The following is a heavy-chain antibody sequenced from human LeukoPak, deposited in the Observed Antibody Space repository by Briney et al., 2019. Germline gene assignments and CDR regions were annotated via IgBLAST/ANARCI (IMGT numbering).Heavy chain of an antibody. D-gene: IGHD6-6*01. Sequence: PSETLSLTCTVSGGSISSYYWSWIRQPPGKGLEWIGYIYYSGSTNYNPSLKSRVTISVDTSKNQFSLKLSSVTAADTAVYYCARCSSIAARSLDYWGQGTLVTVSS. V-gene: IGHV4-59*01. CDR3: ARCSSIAARSLDY. CDR2: IYYSGST. J-gene: IGHJ4*02. CDR1: GGSISSYY.